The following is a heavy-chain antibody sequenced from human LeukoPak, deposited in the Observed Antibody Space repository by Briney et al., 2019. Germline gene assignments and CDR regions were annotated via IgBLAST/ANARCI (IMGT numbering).Heavy chain of an antibody. CDR2: INPSSGGT. Sequence: ASVKVSCKASGYTFTGYYMHWVRQAPGQGLEWMGRINPSSGGTNYAQKFQGRVTMTRDTSISTAYMELSSLRSEDTAVYYCASADGLGYYDSSGYYGTYYFDYWGQGTLVTVSS. CDR3: ASADGLGYYDSSGYYGTYYFDY. J-gene: IGHJ4*02. D-gene: IGHD3-22*01. CDR1: GYTFTGYY. V-gene: IGHV1-2*06.